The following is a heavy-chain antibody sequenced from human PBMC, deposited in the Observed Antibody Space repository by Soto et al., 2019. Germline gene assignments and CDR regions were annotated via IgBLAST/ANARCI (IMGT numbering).Heavy chain of an antibody. J-gene: IGHJ4*02. CDR3: AKAAAYHGSASYFPFDD. CDR1: GGIFSTYA. V-gene: IGHV3-23*04. Sequence: VQLVQSGAEVKKPGSSVKVSCKASGGIFSTYAISWLRQAPGQGLEWVSSISGSGANTYYVDSVKGRFTVSRDNSKNTLYLQMSSLRGEDTAVYKCAKAAAYHGSASYFPFDDWGLGTRVTVSS. D-gene: IGHD3-10*01. CDR2: ISGSGANT.